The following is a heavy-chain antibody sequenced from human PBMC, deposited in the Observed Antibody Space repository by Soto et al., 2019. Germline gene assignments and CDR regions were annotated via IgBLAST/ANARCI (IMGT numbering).Heavy chain of an antibody. CDR1: GGSMNRYY. D-gene: IGHD3-10*01. CDR2: MYYSGNPNYKGST. Sequence: PSETLSLTCSVSGGSMNRYYWTWIRQSPGKALEWIGYMYYSGNPNYKGSTKYNPSLKSRVTMSVDSSKGQFSLKMTSVTAADTAIYYCARPLFNNKEDYFDTWGQGTMVTVS. CDR3: ARPLFNNKEDYFDT. J-gene: IGHJ3*02. V-gene: IGHV4-59*08.